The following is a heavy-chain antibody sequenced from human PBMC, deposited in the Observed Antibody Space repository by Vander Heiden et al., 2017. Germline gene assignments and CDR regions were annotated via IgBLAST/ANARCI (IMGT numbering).Heavy chain of an antibody. Sequence: QITLWESGPALVKHTQTPSLTCTFSGISRTTSRVGVGLVRQHPGKPLEWLALIYGDEHDRYNSSLKSRLSITKDTSKSQVVLTMTNMDPVDTAMYYCIHRPENWGGDCYGQYFQDWGQGTLVTVSS. D-gene: IGHD2-21*02. CDR1: GISRTTSRVG. J-gene: IGHJ1*01. V-gene: IGHV2-5*02. CDR3: IHRPENWGGDCYGQYFQD. CDR2: IYGDEHD.